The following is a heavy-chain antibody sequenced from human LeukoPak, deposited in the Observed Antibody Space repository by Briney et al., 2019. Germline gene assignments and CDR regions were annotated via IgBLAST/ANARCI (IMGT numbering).Heavy chain of an antibody. Sequence: SETLSLTCTVSGGSISTTNYYWGWIRQSPGKGLEWFGNIFYSGSTYYSPSLKSRVTISVDTSKNQFSLKLSSVTAADTAVYYCARGELSPTGEYYFDYWGQGTLVTVSS. CDR3: ARGELSPTGEYYFDY. V-gene: IGHV4-39*07. D-gene: IGHD3-16*02. J-gene: IGHJ4*02. CDR2: IFYSGST. CDR1: GGSISTTNYY.